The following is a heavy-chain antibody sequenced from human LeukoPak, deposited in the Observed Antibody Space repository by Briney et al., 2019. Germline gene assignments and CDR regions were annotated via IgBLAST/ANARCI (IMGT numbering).Heavy chain of an antibody. CDR3: ARGVGSYCSGGACYLDY. CDR1: GFTFSSYA. J-gene: IGHJ4*02. Sequence: GGSLRLSCAASGFTFSSYAMSWVRQAPGKGLEWDSVIYSGGSTYYTDSVKGRFTISRDNFKNTLYLQMNNLRAEDTAVYYCARGVGSYCSGGACYLDYWGQGTLVTVSS. CDR2: IYSGGST. V-gene: IGHV3-66*01. D-gene: IGHD2-15*01.